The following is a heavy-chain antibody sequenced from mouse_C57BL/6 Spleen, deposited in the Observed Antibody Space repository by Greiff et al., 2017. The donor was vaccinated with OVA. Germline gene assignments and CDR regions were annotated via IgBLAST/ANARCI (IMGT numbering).Heavy chain of an antibody. D-gene: IGHD1-1*02. CDR1: GFTFSNYW. V-gene: IGHV6-3*01. CDR2: IRLKSDNYAT. CDR3: TGYGAWFAY. J-gene: IGHJ3*01. Sequence: EVKLMESGGGLVQPGGSMKLSCVASGFTFSNYWMNWVRQSPEKGLEWVAQIRLKSDNYATHYAESGKGRFTISRDDSKSSVYLQMNNLRAEDTGIYYCTGYGAWFAYWGQGTLVTVSA.